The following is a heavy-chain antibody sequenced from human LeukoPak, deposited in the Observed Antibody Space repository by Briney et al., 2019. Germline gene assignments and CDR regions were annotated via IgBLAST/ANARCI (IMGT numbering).Heavy chain of an antibody. D-gene: IGHD6-19*01. J-gene: IGHJ4*02. CDR1: GFTFSGYI. CDR3: ARDQWLGY. Sequence: GGSLRLSCAASGFTFSGYIMNWVRQAPGKGLEWVSFIGTSGNTIYYADSVKGRFTVSRDNAKNALYLQMNSLTAEDTAVYYCARDQWLGYWGQGTLVTVSS. V-gene: IGHV3-48*01. CDR2: IGTSGNTI.